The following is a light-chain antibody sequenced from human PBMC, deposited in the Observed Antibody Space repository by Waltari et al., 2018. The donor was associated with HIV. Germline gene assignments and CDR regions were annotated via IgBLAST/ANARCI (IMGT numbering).Light chain of an antibody. J-gene: IGLJ3*02. CDR2: RHN. V-gene: IGLV1-47*01. Sequence: QSVLTPPPSASGTPGQRVTFSCSGISSNIGHKYVYRYQQLPGTDPKLLIYRHNQRPSGVPDLFSGSKSCTSASLAISGLRSEDEADYYCAAWDDSLSGPVFGGGTKLTVL. CDR1: SSNIGHKY. CDR3: AAWDDSLSGPV.